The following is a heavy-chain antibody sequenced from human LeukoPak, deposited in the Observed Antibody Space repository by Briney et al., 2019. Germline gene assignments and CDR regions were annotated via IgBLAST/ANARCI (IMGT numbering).Heavy chain of an antibody. CDR2: IKEDGSEN. J-gene: IGHJ4*02. V-gene: IGHV3-7*04. CDR3: ARAYAGGIFDS. Sequence: GGSLRLSCVPSGFTFSDYWMSWVRQAPGKGLEWVANIKEDGSENYYVDSVRGRFTISRDNAKNSLYLQMNSLRAEDTAMYYCARAYAGGIFDSWGQGTLVTVSS. CDR1: GFTFSDYW. D-gene: IGHD3-16*01.